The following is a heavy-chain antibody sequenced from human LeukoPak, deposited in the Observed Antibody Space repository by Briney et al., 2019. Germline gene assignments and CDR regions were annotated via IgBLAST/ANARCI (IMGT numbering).Heavy chain of an antibody. CDR2: IKQDGSEK. D-gene: IGHD4-23*01. J-gene: IGHJ4*02. Sequence: PGGSLRLSCAASGFTFSSYWMSWVRQAPGKGLEWVANIKQDGSEKYYVDSVKGRFTISRDNAKNSLYLQMNSLRAEDTAVYYCASGRLRWYSNFDYWGQGTLVTVSS. V-gene: IGHV3-7*01. CDR3: ASGRLRWYSNFDY. CDR1: GFTFSSYW.